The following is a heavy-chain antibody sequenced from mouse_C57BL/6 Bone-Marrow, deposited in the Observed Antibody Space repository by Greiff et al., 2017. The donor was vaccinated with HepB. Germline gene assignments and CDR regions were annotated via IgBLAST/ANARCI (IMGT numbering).Heavy chain of an antibody. J-gene: IGHJ4*01. V-gene: IGHV1-64*01. D-gene: IGHD1-1*01. CDR3: ARWDYYGTFYAMDY. CDR2: IHPNSGST. Sequence: QVQLQQPGAELVKPGASVKLSCKASGYTFTSYWMHWVKQRPGQGLEWIGMIHPNSGSTNYNEKFKSKATLTVDKSSSTAYMQLSSLTSEDSAVYYSARWDYYGTFYAMDYWGQGTSVTVSS. CDR1: GYTFTSYW.